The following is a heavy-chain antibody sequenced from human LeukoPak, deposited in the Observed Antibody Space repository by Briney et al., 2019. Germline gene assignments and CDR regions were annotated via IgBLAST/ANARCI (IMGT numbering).Heavy chain of an antibody. CDR1: GFTFSSYA. D-gene: IGHD3-22*01. Sequence: PGGSLRLSCAASGFTFSSYAMSWVRQAPGKGLEWVSAISGSGGSTYYADSVKGRYTISRDNSKTTLYLQMNSLRAEDTAVYYCAKFTMIVVVITHFDYWGQGTLVTVSS. CDR2: ISGSGGST. J-gene: IGHJ4*02. V-gene: IGHV3-23*01. CDR3: AKFTMIVVVITHFDY.